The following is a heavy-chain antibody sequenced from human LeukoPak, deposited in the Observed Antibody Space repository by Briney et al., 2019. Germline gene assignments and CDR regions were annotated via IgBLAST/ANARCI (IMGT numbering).Heavy chain of an antibody. J-gene: IGHJ6*02. CDR3: ARVGRHYYYGMDV. CDR1: GYTLTELS. CDR2: FDPENGET. Sequence: ASVKVSCKVSGYTLTELSMHWVRQAPGKGLEWMGGFDPENGETIYAQKFQGRITMTEDTSTDTAYMELSRLRSDDAAVYCCARVGRHYYYGMDVWGQGTTVTVSS. V-gene: IGHV1-24*01.